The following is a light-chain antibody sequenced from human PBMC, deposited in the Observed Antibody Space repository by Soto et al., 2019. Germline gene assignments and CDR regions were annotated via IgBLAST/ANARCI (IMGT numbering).Light chain of an antibody. CDR3: SSYTTSTIRII. CDR2: EVS. Sequence: QSALTQPASVSGSPGQSITISCTGSSSDVGGYNHVSWYQQHPGKAPKLMIYEVSNRPSGVSNRFSGSKSGNTASLTISGLQAEDEADYYCSSYTTSTIRIIFGGGTKPTVL. V-gene: IGLV2-14*01. CDR1: SSDVGGYNH. J-gene: IGLJ2*01.